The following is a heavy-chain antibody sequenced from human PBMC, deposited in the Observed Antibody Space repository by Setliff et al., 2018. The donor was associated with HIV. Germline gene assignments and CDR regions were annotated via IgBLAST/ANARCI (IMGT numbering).Heavy chain of an antibody. CDR2: VYYRAKTGATT. J-gene: IGHJ4*02. CDR3: ARDVAPPLAGDVWSGNGL. V-gene: IGHV4-59*11. Sequence: SETLSLTCSVSGGSIRSHYWSWIRQAPGKGLQWIGNVYYRAKTGATTDHNPSLRSRIFISLDVSKNQLSLRLRSVTAADTAIYYCARDVAPPLAGDVWSGNGLWGQGTQVTVSS. CDR1: GGSIRSHY. D-gene: IGHD3-3*01.